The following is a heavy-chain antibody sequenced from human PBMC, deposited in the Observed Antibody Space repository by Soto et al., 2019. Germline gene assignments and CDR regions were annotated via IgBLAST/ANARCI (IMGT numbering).Heavy chain of an antibody. CDR1: GGTFSSYA. CDR3: ARSQGSSTSLEIYYYYYYGMDV. Sequence: QVQLVQSGAEVKKPGSSVKVSCKASGGTFSSYAISWVRQAPGQGLEWMGGIIPISETTNYAQKFQGRVTITADESKSTDYMELSSLRSEDTAVYYWARSQGSSTSLEIYYYYYYGMDVWGQVTTGTVSS. CDR2: IIPISETT. J-gene: IGHJ6*02. D-gene: IGHD2-2*01. V-gene: IGHV1-69*01.